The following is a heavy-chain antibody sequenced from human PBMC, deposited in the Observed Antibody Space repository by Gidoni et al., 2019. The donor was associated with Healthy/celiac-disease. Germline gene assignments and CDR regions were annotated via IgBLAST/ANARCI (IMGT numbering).Heavy chain of an antibody. CDR2: IYYSGSP. D-gene: IGHD4-17*01. V-gene: IGHV4-39*07. J-gene: IGHJ6*02. CDR1: GGSISSSSYY. CDR3: ARVLTDYGDPDDYYYGMDV. Sequence: QLQLQESGPGLVKPSETLSLTCTVSGGSISSSSYYWGWFRQPPGKGLEWIWSIYYSGSPYYNPSLKSRVTISVDTSKNQFSLKLSSVTAANTAVYYCARVLTDYGDPDDYYYGMDVWGQGTTVTVSS.